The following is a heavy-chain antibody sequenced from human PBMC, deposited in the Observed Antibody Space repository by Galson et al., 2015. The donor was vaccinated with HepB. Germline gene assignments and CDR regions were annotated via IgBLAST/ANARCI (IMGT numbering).Heavy chain of an antibody. J-gene: IGHJ5*02. D-gene: IGHD7-27*01. CDR1: GLSSTTYG. Sequence: SLRLSCAGTGLSSTTYGMNWVRQAPGKGLEWVSSISSTSNYIYYANLVKGRFTVSRDNAKNAVYLQMNSLRAEDTAVYYCARFNWGSWGQGTLVTVSS. CDR2: ISSTSNYI. CDR3: ARFNWGS. V-gene: IGHV3-21*01.